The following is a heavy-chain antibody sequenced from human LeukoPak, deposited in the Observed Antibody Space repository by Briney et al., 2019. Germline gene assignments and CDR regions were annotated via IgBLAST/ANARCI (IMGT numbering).Heavy chain of an antibody. D-gene: IGHD2-2*01. CDR2: IIPIFGTA. CDR3: ARAYKQYQLLYAFDI. J-gene: IGHJ3*02. Sequence: ASVKVSCKASGGTFSSYAISWVRQAPGQGLEWMGGIIPIFGTANYAQKFQGRVTITADESTSTAYMELSILRSEDTAVYYCARAYKQYQLLYAFDIWGQGTMVTVSS. V-gene: IGHV1-69*13. CDR1: GGTFSSYA.